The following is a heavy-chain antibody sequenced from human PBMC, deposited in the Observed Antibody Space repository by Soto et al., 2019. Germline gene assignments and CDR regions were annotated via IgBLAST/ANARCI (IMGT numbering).Heavy chain of an antibody. D-gene: IGHD3-16*02. CDR2: ISYDGSNQ. J-gene: IGHJ4*02. CDR1: GFTFSSYG. V-gene: IGHV3-30*18. CDR3: AKALGELSPESYDH. Sequence: QVQLVESGGGVVQPGRSLRLSCAASGFTFSSYGMHWVRQAPGEGLEGVAIISYDGSNQYYADSVKGRFTISRDNSKNTLYLQMNSLRAEDTAVYYCAKALGELSPESYDHWGQGVLVTVSS.